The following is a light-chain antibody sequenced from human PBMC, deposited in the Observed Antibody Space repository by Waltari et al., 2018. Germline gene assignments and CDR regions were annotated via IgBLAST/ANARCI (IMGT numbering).Light chain of an antibody. CDR1: QIVGKF. CDR3: QQRSKWPPT. V-gene: IGKV3-11*01. CDR2: DAS. Sequence: EIVLTQSPATLSLSPGERATLSCRTSQIVGKFLAWYQQKPGRAPRLLISDASNRATGIPARFSGSGSGTDFTLTITRLEPEDFAIYFCQQRSKWPPTFGQGTKVEIK. J-gene: IGKJ1*01.